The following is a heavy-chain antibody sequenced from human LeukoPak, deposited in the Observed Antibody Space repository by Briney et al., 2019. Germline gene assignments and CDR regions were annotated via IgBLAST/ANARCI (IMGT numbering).Heavy chain of an antibody. CDR2: IYHGGNT. J-gene: IGHJ4*02. D-gene: IGHD6-19*01. CDR3: ASLQGVAVAGTAPPVDY. V-gene: IGHV4-30-2*01. CDR1: GDSISSGGYS. Sequence: SETLSLTCVVSGDSISSGGYSWTWIRQPPGMGLEWIGYIYHGGNTYYNPSLKSRVTISVDRSKNQFSLKLSSVTAADTAVYYCASLQGVAVAGTAPPVDYWGQGTLVTVSS.